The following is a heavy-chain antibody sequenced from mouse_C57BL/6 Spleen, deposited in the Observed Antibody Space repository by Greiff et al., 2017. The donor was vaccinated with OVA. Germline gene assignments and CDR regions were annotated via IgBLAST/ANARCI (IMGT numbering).Heavy chain of an antibody. CDR2: IDPSASYT. D-gene: IGHD1-1*01. V-gene: IGHV1-59*01. CDR1: GYTFTSYW. Sequence: QVQLQQPGAELVRPGTSVKLSCKASGYTFTSYWMHWVKQRPGQGLEWIGVIDPSASYTNYNQKFKGKATLTVDTSSSTAYMQLSSLTSEDSAVYYCARTLGLYGSSVGWYFDVWGTGTTVTVSS. CDR3: ARTLGLYGSSVGWYFDV. J-gene: IGHJ1*03.